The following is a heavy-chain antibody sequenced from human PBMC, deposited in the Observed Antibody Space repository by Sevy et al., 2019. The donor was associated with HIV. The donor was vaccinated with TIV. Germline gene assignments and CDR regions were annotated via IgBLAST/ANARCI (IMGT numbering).Heavy chain of an antibody. Sequence: SETLSLTCTVSGGSIRTFYWSWIRQPPGKGLEWIGYIYYSRSTNYNPSLKSRVTISVDTSKNQFSLKLSSVTAADTAVYYCARVPRTRSIAAAALYYFDYWGQGTLVTVSS. D-gene: IGHD6-13*01. CDR1: GGSIRTFY. CDR3: ARVPRTRSIAAAALYYFDY. J-gene: IGHJ4*02. CDR2: IYYSRST. V-gene: IGHV4-59*01.